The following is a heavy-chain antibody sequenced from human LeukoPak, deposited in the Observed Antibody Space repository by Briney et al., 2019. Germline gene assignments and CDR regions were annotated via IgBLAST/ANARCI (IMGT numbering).Heavy chain of an antibody. V-gene: IGHV4-31*03. CDR3: AKGGKWDVTPFDY. Sequence: SETLSLTCTVSGGSISSGGYYWSWIRQHPGKGLEWIGYIYYSGSTYYNPSLKSRVTISVDTSKNQFSLKLSSVTAADTAVYYCAKGGKWDVTPFDYWGQGTLSPSPQ. J-gene: IGHJ4*02. CDR2: IYYSGST. CDR1: GGSISSGGYY. D-gene: IGHD1-26*01.